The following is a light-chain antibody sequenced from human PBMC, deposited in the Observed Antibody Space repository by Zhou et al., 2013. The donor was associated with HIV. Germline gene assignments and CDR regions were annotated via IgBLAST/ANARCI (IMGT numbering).Light chain of an antibody. CDR1: QGISSA. Sequence: AIQLTQSPSSLSASVGDRVTITCRASQGISSALAWYQQKPGKAPELLIHDASSLESGVPSRFSGGGSGTDFTLTISSLQPEDFATYYCQQFNTFPLTFGGGTKVEIK. V-gene: IGKV1-13*02. CDR2: DAS. CDR3: QQFNTFPLT. J-gene: IGKJ4*01.